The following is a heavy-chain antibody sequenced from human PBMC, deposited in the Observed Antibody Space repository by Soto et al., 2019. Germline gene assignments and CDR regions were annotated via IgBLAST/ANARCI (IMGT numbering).Heavy chain of an antibody. CDR3: ARALREGLPIYYFDS. J-gene: IGHJ4*02. CDR2: IFWNDER. V-gene: IGHV2-26*01. Sequence: QVTLKESGPVLVKPTETLTLTCTVSGFSLSKARMGVSWIRQPPGKALEWLAHIFWNDERTYNTSLKSRLTISRDTSKIQVVPTMTNVDPVDTGTYFCARALREGLPIYYFDSWGQGTLVTVSS. D-gene: IGHD1-26*01. CDR1: GFSLSKARMG.